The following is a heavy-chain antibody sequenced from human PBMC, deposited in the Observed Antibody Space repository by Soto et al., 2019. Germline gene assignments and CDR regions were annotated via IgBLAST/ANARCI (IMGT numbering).Heavy chain of an antibody. J-gene: IGHJ6*02. V-gene: IGHV4-31*01. D-gene: IGHD4-4*01. Sequence: QVQLQESGPGLVKPSQTLSLTCTVSGGSIKNSGYYWSWIRQHPEKGLEWIGYISYSGSTDYAPSLKSLVTMSVDTSKNQFFLNLTSVTAADTAVYYCGRDAVTKRDFYYYGMDVWGRGTTVTVSS. CDR1: GGSIKNSGYY. CDR2: ISYSGST. CDR3: GRDAVTKRDFYYYGMDV.